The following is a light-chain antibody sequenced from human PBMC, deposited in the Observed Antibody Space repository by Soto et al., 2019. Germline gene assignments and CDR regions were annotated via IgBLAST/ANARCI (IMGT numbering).Light chain of an antibody. CDR3: QQYGSSPQT. Sequence: EIVLTQSPGTLSLSPGERATLSCRASQSVSSSYLAWYQQKPGQAPRLLIYGASSRATGIPDRFSGSGSGTDFTLTISRLEPEDFAVYDCQQYGSSPQTFGQGTTVEIK. CDR2: GAS. V-gene: IGKV3-20*01. CDR1: QSVSSSY. J-gene: IGKJ1*01.